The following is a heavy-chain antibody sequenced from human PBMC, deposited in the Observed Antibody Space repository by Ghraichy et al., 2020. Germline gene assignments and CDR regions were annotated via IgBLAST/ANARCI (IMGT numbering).Heavy chain of an antibody. V-gene: IGHV6-1*01. Sequence: SETLSLTCAISGDSVSRNGAAWNWIRQSPSRGLEWLGRTYYRSKWYNDYAVSVKSRITTNPDTSKNQFSLQLNSLIPEDTAVYYCARDPHFNPTEYNYGREFDYWGQGTLVTVSS. CDR2: TYYRSKWYN. D-gene: IGHD5-18*01. CDR3: ARDPHFNPTEYNYGREFDY. CDR1: GDSVSRNGAA. J-gene: IGHJ4*02.